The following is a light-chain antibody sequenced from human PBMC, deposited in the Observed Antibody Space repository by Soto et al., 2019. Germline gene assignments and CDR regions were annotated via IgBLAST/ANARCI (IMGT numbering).Light chain of an antibody. CDR3: QQYGTAPRWT. V-gene: IGKV3-20*01. CDR2: GAS. J-gene: IGKJ1*01. Sequence: IVLTQSPGTLSLSPGERATLSCRASQNIGTYLAWYQHKPGQAPSVLIFGASTRANGVPDRFSGSGSGTDFTLTISRLDPADFAVYYCQQYGTAPRWTFGQGTKVEIK. CDR1: QNIGTY.